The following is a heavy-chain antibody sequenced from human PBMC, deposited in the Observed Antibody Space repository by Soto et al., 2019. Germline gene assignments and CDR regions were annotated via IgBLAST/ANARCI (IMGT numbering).Heavy chain of an antibody. V-gene: IGHV3-21*01. CDR3: AKDPEYHGGNDYGMDV. Sequence: EVQLVESGGGLVKPGGSLRLSCAASGFTFSSYSMNWVRQAPGKGLEWVSSISSSSSYIYYADSVKGRFTISRDNAKNSLYLQMNSLRAEDTAVYYCAKDPEYHGGNDYGMDVWGQGTTVTVSS. CDR2: ISSSSSYI. CDR1: GFTFSSYS. D-gene: IGHD2-15*01. J-gene: IGHJ6*02.